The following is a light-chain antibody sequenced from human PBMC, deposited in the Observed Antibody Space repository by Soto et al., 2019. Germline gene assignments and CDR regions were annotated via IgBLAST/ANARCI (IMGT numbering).Light chain of an antibody. CDR3: GTWDGKV. V-gene: IGLV1-51*01. CDR2: DND. J-gene: IGLJ1*01. Sequence: QSVLTQPPSVFAAPGQRVTISCSGSYSNIGKNHLSWYQVLPGSAPKVVIYDNDKRPSGISDRFSGSKSDTSATLGITGLQTGDEADYYCGTWDGKVFGTGTKLTVL. CDR1: YSNIGKNH.